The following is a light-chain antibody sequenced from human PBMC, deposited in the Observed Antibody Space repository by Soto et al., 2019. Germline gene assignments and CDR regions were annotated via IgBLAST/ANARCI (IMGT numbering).Light chain of an antibody. CDR2: GAS. CDR1: QTIRSNY. Sequence: EPVLTQSPGTLSLSPGERAPLACRASQTIRSNYLAWYRQTPGQAPRLLIYGASNRATGIADRFSGSGSGTDFTLIISRLEPEDFALYYCQQYGSSPWTFGQGTKVEIK. J-gene: IGKJ1*01. CDR3: QQYGSSPWT. V-gene: IGKV3-20*01.